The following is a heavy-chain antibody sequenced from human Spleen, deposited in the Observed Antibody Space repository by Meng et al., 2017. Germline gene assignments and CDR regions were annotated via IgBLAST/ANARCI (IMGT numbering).Heavy chain of an antibody. CDR1: GFSFSSSW. D-gene: IGHD2-8*01. Sequence: GESLKISCAASGFSFSSSWMGWVRQAPGKGLEWVANIKEDGIEKYYVDSVKGRFTISRDNAMKSLYLQIISLRAEDTAVYYCAKWANSALAFWGQGTMVTISS. J-gene: IGHJ4*02. CDR2: IKEDGIEK. V-gene: IGHV3-7*01. CDR3: AKWANSALAF.